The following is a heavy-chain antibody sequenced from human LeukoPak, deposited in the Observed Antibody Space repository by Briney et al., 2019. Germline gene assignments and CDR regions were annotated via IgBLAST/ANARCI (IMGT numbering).Heavy chain of an antibody. V-gene: IGHV3-7*03. CDR2: IKQDGSEK. CDR1: GFTFSSYW. CDR3: AKDFRSGGSSWYLWDY. J-gene: IGHJ4*02. D-gene: IGHD6-13*01. Sequence: GGSLRLSCAASGFTFSSYWMSWVRQAPGKGLEWVANIKQDGSEKYYVDSVKGRFTISRDNAKNSLYLQMNSLRAEDTAVYYCAKDFRSGGSSWYLWDYWGQGTLVTVSS.